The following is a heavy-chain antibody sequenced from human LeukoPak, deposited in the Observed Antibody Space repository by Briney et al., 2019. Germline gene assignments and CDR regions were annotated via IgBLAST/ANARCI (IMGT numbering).Heavy chain of an antibody. CDR1: GYTFTSYG. D-gene: IGHD2-2*01. CDR2: ISAYNGNT. Sequence: ASVKVSCKASGYTFTSYGISWVRQAPGQGLEWMGWISAYNGNTNYAQKLQGRVTMTTDTFTSTAYMELRSLRSDDTAVYYCARDGLYCSSTSCYLDPWGQGTLVTVSS. CDR3: ARDGLYCSSTSCYLDP. V-gene: IGHV1-18*01. J-gene: IGHJ5*02.